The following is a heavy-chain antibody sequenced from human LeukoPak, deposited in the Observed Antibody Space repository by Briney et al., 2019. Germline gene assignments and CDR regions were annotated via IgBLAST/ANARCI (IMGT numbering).Heavy chain of an antibody. CDR3: ATHSGGY. CDR2: ISSSSSYI. J-gene: IGHJ4*02. Sequence: PGGSLRLSCAASGFTLSGYSMNWVRQSPGKGLDWVSSISSSSSYIYYADSVKGRFTISRDNARNSLYLQMNSLRAEDTAVYYCATHSGGYWGQGTLVTVSS. V-gene: IGHV3-21*01. CDR1: GFTLSGYS. D-gene: IGHD6-25*01.